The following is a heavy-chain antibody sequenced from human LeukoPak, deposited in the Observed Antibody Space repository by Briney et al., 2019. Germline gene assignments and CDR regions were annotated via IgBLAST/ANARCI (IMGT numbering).Heavy chain of an antibody. J-gene: IGHJ4*02. CDR1: GYTFTGYY. CDR3: ARDRPQDIVVVVAATLPDY. Sequence: GASVKVSCKASGYTFTGYYMHWVRQAPGQGLEWMGWINPNSGGTNYAQKFQGRVTMTRDTSISTAYMELSRLRSDDTAVYYCARDRPQDIVVVVAATLPDYWGQGTLVTVSS. CDR2: INPNSGGT. V-gene: IGHV1-2*02. D-gene: IGHD2-15*01.